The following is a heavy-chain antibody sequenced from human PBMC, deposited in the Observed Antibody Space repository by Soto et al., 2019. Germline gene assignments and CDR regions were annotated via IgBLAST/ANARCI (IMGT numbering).Heavy chain of an antibody. D-gene: IGHD2-15*01. Sequence: GGSLRLACAASGFTVSSKYMSWARQATGKGLERVSLIQSGRPTYYADSVKTRFTIYRDTSENTLHLQMDSLRAEDTAVYYCARDDVLCDGGRCYGVPLDVWGKRTTVTVSS. CDR3: ARDDVLCDGGRCYGVPLDV. V-gene: IGHV3-66*01. CDR1: GFTVSSKY. CDR2: IQSGRPT. J-gene: IGHJ6*04.